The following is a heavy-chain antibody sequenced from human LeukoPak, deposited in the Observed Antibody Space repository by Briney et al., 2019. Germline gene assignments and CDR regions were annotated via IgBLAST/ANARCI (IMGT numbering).Heavy chain of an antibody. J-gene: IGHJ4*02. V-gene: IGHV1-8*01. CDR3: ATGLYVENWNGTFDY. D-gene: IGHD1-1*01. CDR1: GYTFTSYD. Sequence: ASVKVSCKASGYTFTSYDINWVRQATGQGLEWMGWMNPNSGNTGYAQKFQGRVTMTRSTSISTAYMELSSLRSEDTAVYYCATGLYVENWNGTFDYWGQGTLVTVSS. CDR2: MNPNSGNT.